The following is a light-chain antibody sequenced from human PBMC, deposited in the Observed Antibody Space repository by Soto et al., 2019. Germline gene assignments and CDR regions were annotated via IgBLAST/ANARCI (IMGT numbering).Light chain of an antibody. J-gene: IGKJ4*01. CDR2: DAT. CDR1: QGISAY. V-gene: IGKV3-11*01. CDR3: QQRSDWPLT. Sequence: VVAQSPAAQSCSPGERATLSCRASQGISAYLAWYQQKAGQAPRLLIYDATNRATGIPARFSGGGSGTDFSLTISSLEPEDFAVYYCQQRSDWPLTFGGGTKVDIK.